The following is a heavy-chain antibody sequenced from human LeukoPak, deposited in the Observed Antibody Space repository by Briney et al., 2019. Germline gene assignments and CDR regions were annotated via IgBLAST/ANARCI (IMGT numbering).Heavy chain of an antibody. CDR1: GGTISSSSYY. CDR2: MYYSGCI. Sequence: SETLSLTCTVSGGTISSSSYYWVWIRQPPGKRLLCIGSMYYSGCIYYSPSLKSRVPISVEQSKNQSSLKLSSVTAADQAVYYCATVSARGKQWPLDYWGQGTMVTVSS. J-gene: IGHJ4*02. D-gene: IGHD6-19*01. V-gene: IGHV4-39*01. CDR3: ATVSARGKQWPLDY.